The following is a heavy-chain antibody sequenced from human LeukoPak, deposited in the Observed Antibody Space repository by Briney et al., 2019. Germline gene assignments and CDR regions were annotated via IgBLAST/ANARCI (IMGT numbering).Heavy chain of an antibody. CDR2: INHSGST. CDR3: ASGDYYYDSSGHAFDI. D-gene: IGHD3-22*01. J-gene: IGHJ3*02. CDR1: GGSFSGYY. Sequence: SETLSLTCAVYGGSFSGYYWSWIRLPPGKGLEWIGEINHSGSTNYNPSLKSRVTISVDTSKNQFSLKLSSVTAADTAVYYCASGDYYYDSSGHAFDIWGQGTMVTVSS. V-gene: IGHV4-34*01.